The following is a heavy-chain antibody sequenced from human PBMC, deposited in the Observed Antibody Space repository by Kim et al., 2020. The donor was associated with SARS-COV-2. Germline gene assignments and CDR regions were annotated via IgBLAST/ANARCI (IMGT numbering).Heavy chain of an antibody. J-gene: IGHJ4*02. CDR3: TADFNYDPVVSSDY. CDR1: GGSISSSNW. D-gene: IGHD3-22*01. CDR2: IYHSGST. V-gene: IGHV4-4*02. Sequence: SETLSLTCAVSGGSISSSNWWSWVRQPPGKGLEWIGEIYHSGSTNYNPSLKSRVTISVDKSKNQFSLKLSSVTAADTAVYYCTADFNYDPVVSSDYWGQGTLVTVSS.